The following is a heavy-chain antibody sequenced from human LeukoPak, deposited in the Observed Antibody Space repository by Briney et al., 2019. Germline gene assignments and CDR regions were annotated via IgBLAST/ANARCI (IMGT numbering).Heavy chain of an antibody. V-gene: IGHV4-34*01. J-gene: IGHJ4*02. D-gene: IGHD6-19*01. CDR1: GGSFSGCY. Sequence: SETLSLTCAVYGGSFSGCYWSWIRQPPGKGLEWIGEINHSGSTNYNPSLKSRVTISVDTSKNQFSLKLSSVTAADTAVYYCARLSSGWPYYFDYWGQGTLVTVSS. CDR3: ARLSSGWPYYFDY. CDR2: INHSGST.